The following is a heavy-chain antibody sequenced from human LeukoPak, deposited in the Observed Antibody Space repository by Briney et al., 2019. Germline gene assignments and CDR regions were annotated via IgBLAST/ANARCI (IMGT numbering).Heavy chain of an antibody. J-gene: IGHJ4*02. CDR3: ARDLLGGASSSDY. V-gene: IGHV1-2*06. D-gene: IGHD6-6*01. CDR1: GYTFTGYY. Sequence: ASVKVSCKASGYTFTGYYMHWVRQAPGQGLEWMGRINPNTGGTNSAQKFQGRVTMTRDTSISTVYMELSRLRSDDTAVYYCARDLLGGASSSDYWGQGTLVTVSS. CDR2: INPNTGGT.